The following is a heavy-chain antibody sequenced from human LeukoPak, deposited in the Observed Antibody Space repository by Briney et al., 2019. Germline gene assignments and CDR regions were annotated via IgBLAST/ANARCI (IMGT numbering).Heavy chain of an antibody. J-gene: IGHJ4*02. Sequence: TSETLSLTCTVPSGSISSNNHYWGWIRQPQGKRLEWIGSIDYSGNTDYNPSLKSRVSISVDTSKKQFSLKITSVTAADTAVYYCVRNRQYCTGGNCYSEDLPDSWGQGIVVAVSS. D-gene: IGHD2-15*01. V-gene: IGHV4-39*07. CDR2: IDYSGNT. CDR3: VRNRQYCTGGNCYSEDLPDS. CDR1: SGSISSNNHY.